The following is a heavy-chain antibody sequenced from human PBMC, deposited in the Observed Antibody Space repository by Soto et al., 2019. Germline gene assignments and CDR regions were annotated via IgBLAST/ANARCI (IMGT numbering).Heavy chain of an antibody. J-gene: IGHJ4*02. CDR2: FSSSGNT. V-gene: IGHV3-23*01. Sequence: EVQLLESGGGLVQSGGSLRLSCAASGFTFSSDGMSWVRQAPGKGLEWVSTFSSSGNTYYADSVKGRFTISRDNSKNTLYLQMNSLGAEDTAVYYCAKRNSSASSGYYYFDYWGQGTLVTVSS. CDR1: GFTFSSDG. CDR3: AKRNSSASSGYYYFDY. D-gene: IGHD6-19*01.